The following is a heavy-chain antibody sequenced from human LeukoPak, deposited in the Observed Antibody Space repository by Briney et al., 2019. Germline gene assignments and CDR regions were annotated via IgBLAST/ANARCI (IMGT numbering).Heavy chain of an antibody. V-gene: IGHV1-69*13. CDR2: IIPIFGTA. Sequence: SVKVSCKASGGTFSSYAISWVRQAPGQGLEWMGGIIPIFGTANYAQKFQGRVTITADESTSTAYMELSSLTSEDTAVYYCARGIWSARTVDYYLDYWGQGTLVTVSS. CDR3: ARGIWSARTVDYYLDY. D-gene: IGHD2-21*01. J-gene: IGHJ4*02. CDR1: GGTFSSYA.